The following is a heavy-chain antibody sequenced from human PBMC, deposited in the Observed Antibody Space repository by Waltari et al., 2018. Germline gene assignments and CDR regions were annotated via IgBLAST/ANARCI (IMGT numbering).Heavy chain of an antibody. V-gene: IGHV4-59*01. CDR2: IYYSGST. J-gene: IGHJ5*02. CDR3: ARGGVGGWFDP. D-gene: IGHD3-16*01. Sequence: QVQLQESGPGLVKPSETLSLTCTVSGGSISSYYWSWIRQPPGKGLEWIGYIYYSGSTNYNPSRKSRVTISVDTSKNQFSLKLSSVTAADTAVYYCARGGVGGWFDPWGQGTLVTVSS. CDR1: GGSISSYY.